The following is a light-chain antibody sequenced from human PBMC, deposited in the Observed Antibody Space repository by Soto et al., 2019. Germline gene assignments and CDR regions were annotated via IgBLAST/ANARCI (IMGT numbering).Light chain of an antibody. CDR1: QSISTW. CDR3: QRFHSYPLT. V-gene: IGKV1-5*01. CDR2: DAS. J-gene: IGKJ4*01. Sequence: DIQMTQSPSTLSASVGDRVTITCRASQSISTWLVWYQQKPVQATKLLVYDASKLESGVPSRFSGSGSGTEFTLTISSLQPDDFASYYCQRFHSYPLTFGVGTKVDIQ.